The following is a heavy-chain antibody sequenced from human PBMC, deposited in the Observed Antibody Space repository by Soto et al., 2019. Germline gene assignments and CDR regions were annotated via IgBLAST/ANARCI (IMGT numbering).Heavy chain of an antibody. J-gene: IGHJ6*04. D-gene: IGHD3-10*01. CDR1: GFTFDDDA. CDR3: AKDMRGHYYLGLAC. Sequence: PGWSLRLSCSASGFTFDDDAMHWFLQSPGKGLEWVSGISWNSVSIGYADSVKGRFTISRDNAKNSLYLQMNSLRAEDTALYYFAKDMRGHYYLGLACCGKGNKVTV. CDR2: ISWNSVSI. V-gene: IGHV3-9*01.